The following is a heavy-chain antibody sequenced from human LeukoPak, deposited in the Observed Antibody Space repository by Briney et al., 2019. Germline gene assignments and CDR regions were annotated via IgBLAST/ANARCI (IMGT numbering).Heavy chain of an antibody. CDR2: IYYSGST. V-gene: IGHV4-39*07. Sequence: PSETLSLTCTVYGGSISSSSYYWGWIRQPPGKGLEWIGSIYYSGSTYYNPSLKSRVTISVDTSKNQFSLKLSSVTAADTAVYYCARDTAMTTTIYFDYWGQGTLVTVSS. CDR3: ARDTAMTTTIYFDY. D-gene: IGHD5-18*01. J-gene: IGHJ4*02. CDR1: GGSISSSSYY.